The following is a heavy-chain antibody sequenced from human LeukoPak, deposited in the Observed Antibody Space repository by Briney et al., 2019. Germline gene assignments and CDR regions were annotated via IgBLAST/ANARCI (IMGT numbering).Heavy chain of an antibody. V-gene: IGHV1-69*04. Sequence: SVKVSCKASGGTSNSHAISWVRQAPGQGLEWMGRIIPNLGTTNRAQNFQDRVTLTANKSTNTAYMELTSLTSDDTAVYYCATTNDGGGYQWGDFFDFWGQGTLVTVSS. D-gene: IGHD3-22*01. J-gene: IGHJ4*02. CDR3: ATTNDGGGYQWGDFFDF. CDR1: GGTSNSHA. CDR2: IIPNLGTT.